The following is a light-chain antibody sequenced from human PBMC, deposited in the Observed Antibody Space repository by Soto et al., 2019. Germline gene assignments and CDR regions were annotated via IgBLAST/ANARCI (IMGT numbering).Light chain of an antibody. CDR3: HQYNNWPPVT. J-gene: IGKJ3*01. CDR2: GAS. Sequence: EIVMTQSPATLSVSPGERATLSCRASQSVSSNLAWYQQKPGQAPRLLIYGASTRATGIPARFSGSGSETEFTLTISSLQSEDFAVYYCHQYNNWPPVTFGPGTKVDIK. V-gene: IGKV3-15*01. CDR1: QSVSSN.